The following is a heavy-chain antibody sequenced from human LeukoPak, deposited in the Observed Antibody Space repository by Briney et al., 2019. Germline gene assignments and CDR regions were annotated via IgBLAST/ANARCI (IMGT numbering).Heavy chain of an antibody. Sequence: PSETLSLTCTVSGGSISSSSYYWGWIRQPPGKGLEWIGSIYYSGSTYYNPSLKSRVTISVDTSKNQFSLKLSSVTAADTAVYYYARDHWGVFMIDPWGQGTLVTVSS. CDR2: IYYSGST. CDR1: GGSISSSSYY. J-gene: IGHJ5*02. D-gene: IGHD7-27*01. CDR3: ARDHWGVFMIDP. V-gene: IGHV4-39*07.